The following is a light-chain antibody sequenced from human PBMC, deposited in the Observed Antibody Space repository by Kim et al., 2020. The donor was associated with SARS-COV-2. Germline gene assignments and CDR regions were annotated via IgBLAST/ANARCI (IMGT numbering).Light chain of an antibody. CDR2: EDN. CDR1: SGSIASNY. V-gene: IGLV6-57*03. Sequence: NFMLTQPHSVSESPGKTVTISCTRSSGSIASNYVQWYQQRPGSAPTTVIYEDNQRPSGVPDRFSGSIDSSSNSASLTISGLKTEDEADYYCQSYDSSNPVVFGGGTQLTFL. CDR3: QSYDSSNPVV. J-gene: IGLJ2*01.